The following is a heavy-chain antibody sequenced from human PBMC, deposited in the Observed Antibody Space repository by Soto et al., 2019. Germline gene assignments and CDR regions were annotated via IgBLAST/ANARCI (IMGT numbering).Heavy chain of an antibody. CDR1: GYTFTGYY. J-gene: IGHJ6*02. CDR3: ARDPVAVAGTYYYYYCGMDV. CDR2: INPNSGGT. D-gene: IGHD6-19*01. Sequence: GASVKVSCKASGYTFTGYYMHWVRQAPGQGLEWMGWINPNSGGTNYAQKFQGRVTMTRDTSISTAYMELSRLRSDDTDVYYCARDPVAVAGTYYYYYCGMDVWGQGTTVTVSS. V-gene: IGHV1-2*02.